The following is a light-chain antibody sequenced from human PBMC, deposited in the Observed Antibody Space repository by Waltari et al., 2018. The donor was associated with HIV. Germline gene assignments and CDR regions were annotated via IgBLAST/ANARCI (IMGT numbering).Light chain of an antibody. CDR2: EAS. CDR3: MQSLERRT. J-gene: IGKJ1*01. CDR1: GSLFYSDGKIH. V-gene: IGKV2D-29*01. Sequence: DIILTQSPLFLSVTPGQPASMSCRSSGSLFYSDGKIHFFWYFQRAGQPPQLLLYEASDRASGVPDRFIGSGTETYFTLRISRVEAEDVGVYYCMQSLERRTFGQGTKLEIK.